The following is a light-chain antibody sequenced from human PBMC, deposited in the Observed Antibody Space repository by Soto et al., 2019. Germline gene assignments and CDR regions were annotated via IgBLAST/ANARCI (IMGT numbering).Light chain of an antibody. V-gene: IGLV1-44*01. Sequence: QAVVTQPPSASGTPGQRVIISCSGSGSNIGSNTVNWYQQLPGTAPKLLIYSNNKRPSGVPDRFSDSKSGTSASLAISGLQSEDEADYYCAAWDDSLDGPVFGGGTKLTVL. CDR2: SNN. CDR1: GSNIGSNT. J-gene: IGLJ2*01. CDR3: AAWDDSLDGPV.